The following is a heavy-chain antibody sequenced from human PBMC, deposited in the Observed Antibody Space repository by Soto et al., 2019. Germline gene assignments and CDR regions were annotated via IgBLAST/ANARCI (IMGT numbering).Heavy chain of an antibody. CDR2: IYYSGST. D-gene: IGHD3-3*01. Sequence: SETLSLTCTVSGGSISSYYWSWIRQPPGKGLEWIGYIYYSGSTNYNPSLKSRVTISVDTSKNQFSLKLSSVTAAVTAVYYCARGVVGDFWSGYPPGYWGQGTLVTVSS. V-gene: IGHV4-59*01. J-gene: IGHJ4*02. CDR1: GGSISSYY. CDR3: ARGVVGDFWSGYPPGY.